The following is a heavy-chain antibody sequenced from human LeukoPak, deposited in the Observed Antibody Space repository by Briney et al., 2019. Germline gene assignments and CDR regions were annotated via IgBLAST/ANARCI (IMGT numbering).Heavy chain of an antibody. CDR3: AKVLGSSYSSSWGAFDI. J-gene: IGHJ3*02. Sequence: GGSLRLSCAASGFTFSSYAMNWVRQAPGKGLEWVSVISGSGGNTYYADSVKGRFTISRDNSKNMLYLQMNSLRANDTAVYSCAKVLGSSYSSSWGAFDIWGQGTMVSVAS. CDR2: ISGSGGNT. CDR1: GFTFSSYA. D-gene: IGHD6-13*01. V-gene: IGHV3-23*01.